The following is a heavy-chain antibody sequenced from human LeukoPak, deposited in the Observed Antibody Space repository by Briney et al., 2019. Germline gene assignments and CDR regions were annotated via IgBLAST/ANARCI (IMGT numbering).Heavy chain of an antibody. CDR3: ARGRREEMATIWVIDY. V-gene: IGHV6-1*01. J-gene: IGHJ4*02. D-gene: IGHD5-24*01. CDR2: TYYRSKWYN. CDR1: GDSVSSNSAA. Sequence: SQTLSLTCAISGDSVSSNSAAWNWIRKSPSRGLEWLGRTYYRSKWYNDYAVSVKSRITINPDTSKNQFSLKLSSVTAADTAVYYCARGRREEMATIWVIDYWGQGTLVTVSS.